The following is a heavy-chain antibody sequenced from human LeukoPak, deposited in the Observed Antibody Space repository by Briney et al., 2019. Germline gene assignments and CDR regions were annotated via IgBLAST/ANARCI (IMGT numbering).Heavy chain of an antibody. CDR2: IYYSGST. CDR3: ARVPRLITRGYSYGHHPGYYGMDV. V-gene: IGHV4-59*01. D-gene: IGHD5-18*01. Sequence: SETLSLTCTVSGGSISSYYWSWIRQPSGKGLEWIGYIYYSGSTNYNPSLKSRVTISVDTSKNQFSLKLSSVTAADTAVYYCARVPRLITRGYSYGHHPGYYGMDVWGQGTTVTVSS. CDR1: GGSISSYY. J-gene: IGHJ6*02.